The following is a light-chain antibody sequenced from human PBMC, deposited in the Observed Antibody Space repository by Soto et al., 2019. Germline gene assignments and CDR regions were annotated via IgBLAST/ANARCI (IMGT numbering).Light chain of an antibody. Sequence: EIVLTQSPGTLSLSPGERATLSCRASQSVSRSDLAWYQQKPGQAPRLLIYGASSRATGIPDRFSGSGSGTGFTLTISRMEPEDVAVYYCEQFSSTPSCTLGHRTKEDIK. V-gene: IGKV3-20*01. CDR3: EQFSSTPSCT. CDR2: GAS. J-gene: IGKJ1*01. CDR1: QSVSRSD.